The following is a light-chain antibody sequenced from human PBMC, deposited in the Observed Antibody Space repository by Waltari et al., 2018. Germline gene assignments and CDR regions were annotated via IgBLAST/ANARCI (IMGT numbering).Light chain of an antibody. CDR3: QQSYSIPLT. CDR2: AAS. Sequence: DIQMTQSPSSLSASIGDRVTITCRASQNINNYLNWFQQKPGEAPKLLIYAASSLQSRVPSRFSGSGSGTDFTLTISSLQPEDFATYYCQQSYSIPLTFGQGTKVAIK. V-gene: IGKV1-39*01. J-gene: IGKJ1*01. CDR1: QNINNY.